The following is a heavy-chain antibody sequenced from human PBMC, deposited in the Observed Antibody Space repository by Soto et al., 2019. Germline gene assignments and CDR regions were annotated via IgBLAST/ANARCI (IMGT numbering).Heavy chain of an antibody. CDR2: IYYSGST. J-gene: IGHJ3*02. D-gene: IGHD5-18*01. CDR1: GGSISSGAYY. Sequence: QVQLQESGPGLVKPSQTLSLACTVSGGSISSGAYYWNWIRQHPGKGLEWIGYIYYSGSTYYNPSLKNRLTISVDTSKNQFSLKLRSVTAADTAVYYCARELMDTIKTGPGAIDIWGQGTKVTVSS. CDR3: ARELMDTIKTGPGAIDI. V-gene: IGHV4-31*03.